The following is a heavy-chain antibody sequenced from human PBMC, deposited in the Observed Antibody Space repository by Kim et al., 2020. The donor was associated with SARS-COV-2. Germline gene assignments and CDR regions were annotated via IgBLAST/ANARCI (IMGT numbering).Heavy chain of an antibody. V-gene: IGHV3-23*01. CDR3: AKDGSSWYYPSYGMDV. CDR1: GFTFSSYA. Sequence: GGSLRLSCAASGFTFSSYAMSWVRQAPGKGLEWVSAISGSGGSTYYADSVKGRFTISRDNSKNTLYLQMNSLRAEDTAVYYCAKDGSSWYYPSYGMDVWGQGTTVTVSS. D-gene: IGHD6-13*01. CDR2: ISGSGGST. J-gene: IGHJ6*02.